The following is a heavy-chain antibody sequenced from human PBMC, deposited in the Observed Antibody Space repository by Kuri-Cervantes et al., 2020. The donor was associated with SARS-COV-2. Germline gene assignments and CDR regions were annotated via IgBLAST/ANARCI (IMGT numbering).Heavy chain of an antibody. Sequence: SETPSLTCTVSGGSISSSSYYWGWIRQPPGKGLEWIGYIYYSGSTNYNPSLKSRVTISVDTSKNQFSLKLSSVTAADTAVYYCARARRSSGWATAGLNWFDPWGQGTLVTVSS. CDR2: IYYSGST. J-gene: IGHJ5*02. CDR3: ARARRSSGWATAGLNWFDP. D-gene: IGHD6-19*01. CDR1: GGSISSSSYY. V-gene: IGHV4-61*05.